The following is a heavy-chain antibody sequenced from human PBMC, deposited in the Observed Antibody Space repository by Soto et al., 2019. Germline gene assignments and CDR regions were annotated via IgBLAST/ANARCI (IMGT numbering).Heavy chain of an antibody. D-gene: IGHD3-22*01. CDR1: GFTFSSYS. CDR2: ISSSSSTI. Sequence: EVQLVESGGGLVQPGGSLRLSCAASGFTFSSYSMNWVRQAPGKGLEWVSYISSSSSTIYYADSVKGRFTISRDNAKNSLYLQMNRLRAEDTAVYYCARDYYPSDAFDIWGQGTMVTVSS. V-gene: IGHV3-48*01. CDR3: ARDYYPSDAFDI. J-gene: IGHJ3*02.